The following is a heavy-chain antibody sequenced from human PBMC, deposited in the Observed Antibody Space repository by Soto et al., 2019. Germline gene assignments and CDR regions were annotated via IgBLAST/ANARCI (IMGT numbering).Heavy chain of an antibody. CDR1: GGTFSSYA. CDR2: IIPIFGTA. V-gene: IGHV1-69*13. D-gene: IGHD5-18*01. CDR3: AREGYRYGRARYGMDV. Sequence: SVKVSCKASGGTFSSYAISWVRRAPGQGLEWMGGIIPIFGTANYAQKFQGRVTITADESTSTAYMELSSLRSEDTAVYYCAREGYRYGRARYGMDVWGQGTTVTVSS. J-gene: IGHJ6*02.